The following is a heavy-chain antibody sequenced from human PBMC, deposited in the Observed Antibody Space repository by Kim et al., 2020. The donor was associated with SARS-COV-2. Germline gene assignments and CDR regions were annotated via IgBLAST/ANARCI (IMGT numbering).Heavy chain of an antibody. J-gene: IGHJ1*01. V-gene: IGHV4-39*07. CDR1: GGSISSSSYY. Sequence: SETLSLTCTVSGGSISSSSYYWGWIRQPPGKGLEWIGSIYYSGSTYYNPSLKSRVTISVDTSKNQFSLKLSSVTAADTAVYYCARRVESGYYYVAGYFQHWGQRTLVTVSS. CDR3: ARRVESGYYYVAGYFQH. D-gene: IGHD3-22*01. CDR2: IYYSGST.